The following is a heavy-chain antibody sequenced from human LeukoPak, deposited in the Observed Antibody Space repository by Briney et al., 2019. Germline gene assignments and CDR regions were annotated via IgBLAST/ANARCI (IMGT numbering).Heavy chain of an antibody. CDR1: GFTFGDYA. J-gene: IGHJ6*03. CDR3: TRDLIVGATSYYYMDV. Sequence: GGSLRLSCTASGFTFGDYAMSWVRQAPGKGLEWVGFIRSKAYGGTTEYAASVKGRFTISRDDSKSIAYLQMNSLKTEDTAVYYCTRDLIVGATSYYYMDVWGKGTTVTISS. CDR2: IRSKAYGGTT. D-gene: IGHD1-26*01. V-gene: IGHV3-49*04.